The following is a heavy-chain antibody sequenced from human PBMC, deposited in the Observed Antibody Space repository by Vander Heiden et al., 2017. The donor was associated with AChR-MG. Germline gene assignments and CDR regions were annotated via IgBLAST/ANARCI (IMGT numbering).Heavy chain of an antibody. CDR1: GLTFSSYA. V-gene: IGHV3-33*01. D-gene: IGHD6-13*01. CDR3: ARGRVGYSSSWYWSGYYGMDV. J-gene: IGHJ6*02. Sequence: QVQLVESGGGVVQPGRSLRLSCSASGLTFSSYAMHWVRQAPGKGLEWVAVIWYDGSNKYYADSVKGRFTISRDNSKNTLYLQMNSLRAEDTAVYYCARGRVGYSSSWYWSGYYGMDVWGQGTTVTVSS. CDR2: IWYDGSNK.